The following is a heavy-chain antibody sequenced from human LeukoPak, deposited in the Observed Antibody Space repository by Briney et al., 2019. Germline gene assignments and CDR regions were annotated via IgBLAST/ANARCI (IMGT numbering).Heavy chain of an antibody. CDR2: ISSSGITI. D-gene: IGHD3-10*02. CDR3: AELGITMIGGV. V-gene: IGHV3-48*03. Sequence: GGSLRLSCAASGFTFSSFEVNWVRQAPGKGLEWVSYISSSGITIYYADSVKGRFTISRDNAKNSLYLQMNSLRAEDTAVYYCAELGITMIGGVWGKGTTVTISS. J-gene: IGHJ6*04. CDR1: GFTFSSFE.